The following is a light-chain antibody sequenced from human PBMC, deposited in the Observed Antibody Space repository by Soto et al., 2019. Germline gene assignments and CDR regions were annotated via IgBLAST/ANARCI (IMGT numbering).Light chain of an antibody. CDR3: QQSYNSPQT. J-gene: IGKJ1*01. CDR1: QSISSY. CDR2: AAS. Sequence: DIQMTPSPSSLSASVGDRVTITCRASQSISSYLNWYQQKPGKAPKLLIYAASSLQSGVPSRFSGSGSGTDFTLTISSLQPEDFATYSCQQSYNSPQTFGQGTKVDIK. V-gene: IGKV1-39*01.